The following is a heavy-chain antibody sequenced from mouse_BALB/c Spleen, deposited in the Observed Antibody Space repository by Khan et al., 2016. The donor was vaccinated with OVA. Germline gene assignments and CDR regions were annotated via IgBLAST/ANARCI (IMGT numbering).Heavy chain of an antibody. Sequence: IQLVQSGPEVVKPGASVKISCKASGYTFTDYNMDWVKQRHGESLEWIGYYFPNSGGSGYNQKFKTKATLTVDISSSTAYMDLRSLTSEDSAVYYGVSSGYGSFACWGQGTLVTVSA. V-gene: IGHV1S29*02. CDR1: GYTFTDYN. D-gene: IGHD1-2*01. CDR3: VSSGYGSFAC. J-gene: IGHJ3*01. CDR2: YFPNSGGS.